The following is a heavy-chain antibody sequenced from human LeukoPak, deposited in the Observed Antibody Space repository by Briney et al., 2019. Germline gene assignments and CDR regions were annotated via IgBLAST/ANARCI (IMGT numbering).Heavy chain of an antibody. J-gene: IGHJ5*02. CDR1: GYTFSTFD. CDR2: MDPQSGKK. D-gene: IGHD3-3*01. CDR3: ARGAGRRTSIFGEGVTYLDP. V-gene: IGHV1-8*02. Sequence: GASVKVSCKASGYTFSTFDINWVRQANGQGLEWMGWMDPQSGKKRFAQRFQGRVLMTSDTSISTAYMELSSLRSEDTAVYYCARGAGRRTSIFGEGVTYLDPWGQGTLVIVSS.